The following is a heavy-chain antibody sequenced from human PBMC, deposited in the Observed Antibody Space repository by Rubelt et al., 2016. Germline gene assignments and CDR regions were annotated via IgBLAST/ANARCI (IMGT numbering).Heavy chain of an antibody. CDR3: ARDSKWCSSTSCYEGDFDY. Sequence: VQLVQSGAEVKKPGASVKVSCKASGYTFTGYYMHWVRQAPGQGLEWMGWINPNSGGTNYAQKFQGWVTMTRDTSISTAYMELSRLRSDDTAVYYCARDSKWCSSTSCYEGDFDYWGQGTLVTVSS. D-gene: IGHD2-2*01. J-gene: IGHJ4*02. CDR1: GYTFTGYY. CDR2: INPNSGGT. V-gene: IGHV1-2*04.